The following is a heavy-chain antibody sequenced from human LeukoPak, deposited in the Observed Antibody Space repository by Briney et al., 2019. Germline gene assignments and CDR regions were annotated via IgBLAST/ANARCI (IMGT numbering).Heavy chain of an antibody. J-gene: IGHJ5*02. D-gene: IGHD1/OR15-1a*01. CDR1: GDSISSSSYY. V-gene: IGHV4-39*01. CDR2: FYYGGST. CDR3: ASGGEQLWPYGPFSS. Sequence: SETLSLTCTVSGDSISSSSYYWGWIRQPPGKGLEWIGTFYYGGSTYHNPSLKGRVTISVDTSKNQFSLRLSSVTAADTALYYCASGGEQLWPYGPFSSWGQGTLVTVSS.